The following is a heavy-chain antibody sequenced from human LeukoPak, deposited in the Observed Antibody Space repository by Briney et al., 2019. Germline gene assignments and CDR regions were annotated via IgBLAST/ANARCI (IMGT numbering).Heavy chain of an antibody. CDR1: GFIFSSYA. D-gene: IGHD6-13*01. Sequence: GGSLRLSCAASGFIFSSYAMSWVRQAPGKGLEWVSSISSSSSYIYYADSVKGRFTISRDNAKNSLYLQMNSLRAEDTAVYYCARGWYSSSWYEGSNWFDPWGQGTLVTVSS. CDR3: ARGWYSSSWYEGSNWFDP. J-gene: IGHJ5*02. CDR2: ISSSSSYI. V-gene: IGHV3-21*01.